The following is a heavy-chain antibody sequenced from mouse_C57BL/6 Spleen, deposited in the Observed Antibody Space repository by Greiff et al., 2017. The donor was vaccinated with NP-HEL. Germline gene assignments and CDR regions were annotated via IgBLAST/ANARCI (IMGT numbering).Heavy chain of an antibody. J-gene: IGHJ1*03. CDR1: GYTFTDYY. D-gene: IGHD2-4*01. V-gene: IGHV1-19*01. CDR2: INPYNGGT. CDR3: ARDLYDYDRWYFDV. Sequence: EVQLQQSGPVLVKPGASVKMSCKASGYTFTDYYMNWVKQSHGKSLEWIGVINPYNGGTSYNQKFKGKATLTVDKSSSTAYMELNSLTSEDSAVYYCARDLYDYDRWYFDVWGTGTTVTVSS.